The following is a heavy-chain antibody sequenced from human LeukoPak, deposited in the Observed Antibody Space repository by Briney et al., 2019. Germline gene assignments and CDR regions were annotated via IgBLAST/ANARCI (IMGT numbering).Heavy chain of an antibody. CDR3: ARLPGGWFGDREPYYFDY. J-gene: IGHJ4*02. Sequence: GESLKIFCKGSGYSFTSYWIVWVRQMAGKGLEWTGFIYPGDSDTRYSPSFQGQVTISADKSISTAYLQWSSLKASDTAMYYCARLPGGWFGDREPYYFDYWGQGTLVTVSS. CDR2: IYPGDSDT. V-gene: IGHV5-51*01. D-gene: IGHD3-10*01. CDR1: GYSFTSYW.